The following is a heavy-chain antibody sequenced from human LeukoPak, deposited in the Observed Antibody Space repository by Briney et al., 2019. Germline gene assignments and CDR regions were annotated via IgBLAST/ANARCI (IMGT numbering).Heavy chain of an antibody. V-gene: IGHV4-38-2*01. D-gene: IGHD3-22*01. CDR1: GYSISSGYY. CDR3: ARHDDYYDSSGCFDY. CDR2: IYHSGST. Sequence: SETLSLTCAVSGYSISSGYYWGWIRQPPGKGLELVGSIYHSGSTYYNPSLKSRVTISVDTSKNQFSLKLSSVTAADTAVYYCARHDDYYDSSGCFDYWGQGTMVTVSS. J-gene: IGHJ4*02.